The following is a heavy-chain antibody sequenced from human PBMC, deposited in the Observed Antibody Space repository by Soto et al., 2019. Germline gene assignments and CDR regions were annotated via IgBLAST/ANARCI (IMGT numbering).Heavy chain of an antibody. V-gene: IGHV4-34*01. Sequence: SETLSLTCAVYGGSFSGYYWSWIRQPPGKGLEWIGEINHSGSTNYNPSLKSRVTISVDTSKNQFSLKLSSVTATDTAVYYCAARGESGYDFSGSVNYYYYMDVWGKGTTVTVSS. D-gene: IGHD5-12*01. CDR3: AARGESGYDFSGSVNYYYYMDV. CDR1: GGSFSGYY. CDR2: INHSGST. J-gene: IGHJ6*03.